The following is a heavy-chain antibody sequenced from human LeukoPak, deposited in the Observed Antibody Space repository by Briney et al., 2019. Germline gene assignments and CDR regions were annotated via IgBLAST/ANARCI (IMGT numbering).Heavy chain of an antibody. J-gene: IGHJ4*02. V-gene: IGHV4-4*02. Sequence: SETLSLTCAVSGGSISRSNWWSWVRQSPGKGLEWIGEIYDNGSTNYNPSLKSRVTISVDTSKNQFSLMLTSVTAADTAVYYCARGVVITGLDYWGQGTLVTVSS. D-gene: IGHD3-3*01. CDR3: ARGVVITGLDY. CDR1: GGSISRSNW. CDR2: IYDNGST.